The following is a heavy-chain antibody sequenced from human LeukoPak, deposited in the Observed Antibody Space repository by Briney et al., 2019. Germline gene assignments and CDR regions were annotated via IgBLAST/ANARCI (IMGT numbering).Heavy chain of an antibody. V-gene: IGHV3-7*01. J-gene: IGHJ4*02. CDR3: ASYSSGWYAEYYFDY. D-gene: IGHD6-19*01. Sequence: GGSLRLSCAASGFTFRSYWMSWVRQAPGKGLEWVANIKQDGSEKYYVDSVKGRFTISRDNAKNSLYLQMNSLRAEDTAVYYCASYSSGWYAEYYFDYWGQGTLVTVSS. CDR1: GFTFRSYW. CDR2: IKQDGSEK.